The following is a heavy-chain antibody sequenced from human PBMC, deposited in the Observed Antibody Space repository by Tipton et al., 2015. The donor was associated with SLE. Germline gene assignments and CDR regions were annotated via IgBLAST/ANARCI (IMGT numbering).Heavy chain of an antibody. CDR1: GGSFSGYY. Sequence: TLSLTCAVYGGSFSGYYWSWIRQPPGKGLEWIGESHQSGTTNYHPSFKSRVTISVDTSKNQFSLRLSSVTAADTAVYYCARQGFREFDSSFDSWGQGILVTVSS. CDR2: SHQSGTT. V-gene: IGHV4-34*01. D-gene: IGHD3-10*01. J-gene: IGHJ5*01. CDR3: ARQGFREFDSSFDS.